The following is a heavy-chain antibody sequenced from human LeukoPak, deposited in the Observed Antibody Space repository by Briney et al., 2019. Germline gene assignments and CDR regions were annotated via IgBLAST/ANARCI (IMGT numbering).Heavy chain of an antibody. CDR3: ARETAAAATACFDS. CDR1: GFTFSTYP. D-gene: IGHD6-13*01. CDR2: ISSNGDST. J-gene: IGHJ4*02. Sequence: GGSLRLSCVASGFTFSTYPMHWVRQAPGKGLGYVSAISSNGDSTYYAKSVKGRFTISRDNSKDTLFLQMGSLRVEDMAVYYCARETAAAATACFDSWGQGALVTVSS. V-gene: IGHV3-64*01.